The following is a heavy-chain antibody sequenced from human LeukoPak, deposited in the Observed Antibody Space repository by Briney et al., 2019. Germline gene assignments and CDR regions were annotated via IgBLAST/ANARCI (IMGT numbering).Heavy chain of an antibody. Sequence: ASVKVSCKASGGTFSSYAISWVRQAPRQGLEWMGGIIPIFGTANYAQKFQGRVTITADESTSTAYMELSSLRSEDTAVYYCARAEYQLLYNWFDPWGQGTLVTVSS. CDR1: GGTFSSYA. CDR3: ARAEYQLLYNWFDP. D-gene: IGHD2-2*01. J-gene: IGHJ5*02. CDR2: IIPIFGTA. V-gene: IGHV1-69*01.